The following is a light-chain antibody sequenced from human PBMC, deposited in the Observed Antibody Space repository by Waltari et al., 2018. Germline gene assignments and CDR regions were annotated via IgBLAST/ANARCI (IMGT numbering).Light chain of an antibody. J-gene: IGLJ2*01. CDR2: DVS. CDR1: SSDIGGYDY. Sequence: SALPQPAPVSGSPGPSFAIPCTGTSSDIGGYDYVPWYQQHPGKAPKLMIFDVSNRPSGVSKRFSGSKSGNTASLTISGLQAEDEADYSCSSYTSSSTLVFGGGTKLTVL. V-gene: IGLV2-14*01. CDR3: SSYTSSSTLV.